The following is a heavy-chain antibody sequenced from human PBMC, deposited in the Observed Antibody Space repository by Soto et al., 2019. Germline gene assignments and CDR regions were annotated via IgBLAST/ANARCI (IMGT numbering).Heavy chain of an antibody. J-gene: IGHJ4*02. CDR3: ARVGAAAAGTRYFYY. CDR2: INHSGST. D-gene: IGHD6-13*01. V-gene: IGHV4-34*01. CDR1: GASFSGYY. Sequence: QVQLQQWGAGLLKPSETLFLTCAAYGASFSGYYWYWIRQPQGNGLKLIGKINHSGSTNYNPSLKSRVTISVDTSKNRFCVNLTSVTAADAAVDYCARVGAAAAGTRYFYYWGQGTLVSVSS.